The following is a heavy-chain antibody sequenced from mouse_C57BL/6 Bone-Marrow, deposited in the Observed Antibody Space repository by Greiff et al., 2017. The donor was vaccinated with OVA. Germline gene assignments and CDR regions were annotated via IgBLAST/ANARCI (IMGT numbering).Heavy chain of an antibody. CDR3: ARQRHDWGFAY. V-gene: IGHV5-12*01. J-gene: IGHJ3*01. Sequence: EVMLVESGGGLVQPGGSLKLSCAASGFTFSDYYMYWVRQTPEKRLEWVAYISNGGGSTYYPDTVKGRFTISRDNAKNTLYLQMSRLKSEDTAMYYCARQRHDWGFAYWGQGTLVTVSA. D-gene: IGHD2-4*01. CDR1: GFTFSDYY. CDR2: ISNGGGST.